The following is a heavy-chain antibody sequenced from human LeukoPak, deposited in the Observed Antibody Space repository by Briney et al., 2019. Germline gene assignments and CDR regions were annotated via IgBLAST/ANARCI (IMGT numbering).Heavy chain of an antibody. J-gene: IGHJ4*02. CDR1: GFTFSSYA. CDR3: AKVPGKGYCSSTSCRNDY. V-gene: IGHV3-23*01. CDR2: ISGSGGST. Sequence: PGGSLRLSCAASGFTFSSYAMSWVRQAPGKGLEWVSAISGSGGSTYYADSVKGRFTISRDNSKNTLHLQMNSLRAEDTAVYYCAKVPGKGYCSSTSCRNDYWGQGTLVTVSS. D-gene: IGHD2-2*01.